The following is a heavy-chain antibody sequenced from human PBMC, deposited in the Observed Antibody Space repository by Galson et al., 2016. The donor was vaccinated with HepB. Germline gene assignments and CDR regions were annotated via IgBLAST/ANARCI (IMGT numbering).Heavy chain of an antibody. CDR1: GFTFSNYV. D-gene: IGHD2-2*01. J-gene: IGHJ5*02. CDR3: ARGDCSSSTCYVIWFDP. Sequence: SLRLSCAASGFTFSNYVMHWVRQAPGKGLVWVSRINPEGIGIYTLYADYVKGRFTISRDNGKNSLYLQMGSLRAEDTAVYCCARGDCSSSTCYVIWFDPWGQGTLVTVSS. CDR2: INPEGIGIYT. V-gene: IGHV3-74*01.